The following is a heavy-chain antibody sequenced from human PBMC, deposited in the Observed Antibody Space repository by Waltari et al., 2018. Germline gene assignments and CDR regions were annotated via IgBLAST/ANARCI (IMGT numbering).Heavy chain of an antibody. CDR3: ARDSGATGGVIYGMDV. CDR1: GGTFSSYA. CDR2: IIPIFGTA. V-gene: IGHV1-69*08. D-gene: IGHD6-25*01. J-gene: IGHJ6*02. Sequence: QVQLVQSGAEVKKPGSSVKVSCKASGGTFSSYAISWVRQAPGQGLEWMGRIIPIFGTANYAQKFQGRVTITADKSTSTAYMELSSLRSEDTAVYYCARDSGATGGVIYGMDVWGQGTTVTVSS.